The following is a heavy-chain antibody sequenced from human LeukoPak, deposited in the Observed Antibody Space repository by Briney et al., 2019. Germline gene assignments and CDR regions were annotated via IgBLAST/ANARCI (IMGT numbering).Heavy chain of an antibody. CDR3: AKDRYSSGFNWFDP. J-gene: IGHJ5*02. CDR2: ISSGSSTI. V-gene: IGHV3-48*01. CDR1: GFTFSSYS. Sequence: GGSLRLSCAASGFTFSSYSMNWVRQAPGKGLEWVSYISSGSSTIYYADSVKGRFTISRDNAKNSLYLQMNSLRAEDTAVYYCAKDRYSSGFNWFDPWGQGTLVTVSS. D-gene: IGHD6-19*01.